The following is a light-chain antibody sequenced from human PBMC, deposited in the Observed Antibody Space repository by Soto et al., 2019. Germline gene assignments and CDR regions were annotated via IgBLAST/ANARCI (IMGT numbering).Light chain of an antibody. CDR3: QSCDTSLSGFYV. Sequence: QSALTQPPSVSGAPGQRVSISCTGSSSNIGAGYNVHWYQQLPGTAPKLLIYDNNNRPSGVPDRFSGSKSGTSASLAITGLQAEDEADYYCQSCDTSLSGFYVFGTGTKVTVL. V-gene: IGLV1-40*01. CDR1: SSNIGAGYN. CDR2: DNN. J-gene: IGLJ1*01.